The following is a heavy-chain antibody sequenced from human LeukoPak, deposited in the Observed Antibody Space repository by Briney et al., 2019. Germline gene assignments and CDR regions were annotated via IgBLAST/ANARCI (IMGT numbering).Heavy chain of an antibody. V-gene: IGHV3-43*02. Sequence: PGGSLRLSCAASGFTFDDYAMHWVRQAPGKGLEWVSLISGDGGSTYYADSVKGRFTISRDNSKNSLYLQMNSLRTEDTALYYCANEYYYDSSGYYDYWGQGTLVTVSS. J-gene: IGHJ4*02. CDR1: GFTFDDYA. CDR3: ANEYYYDSSGYYDY. D-gene: IGHD3-22*01. CDR2: ISGDGGST.